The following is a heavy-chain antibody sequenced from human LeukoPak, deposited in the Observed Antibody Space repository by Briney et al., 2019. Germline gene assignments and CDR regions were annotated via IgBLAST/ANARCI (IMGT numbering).Heavy chain of an antibody. CDR2: IRYDGSNK. V-gene: IGHV3-30*02. CDR1: GFTFSSYG. D-gene: IGHD2-2*01. Sequence: PGGSLRLSRAASGFTFSSYGMHWVRQAPGKGLEWVAFIRYDGSNKYYADSVKGRFTISRDNSKNTLYLQMNSLRAEDTAVYYCAKDPVPAANGPYNWFDPWGQGTLVTVSS. J-gene: IGHJ5*02. CDR3: AKDPVPAANGPYNWFDP.